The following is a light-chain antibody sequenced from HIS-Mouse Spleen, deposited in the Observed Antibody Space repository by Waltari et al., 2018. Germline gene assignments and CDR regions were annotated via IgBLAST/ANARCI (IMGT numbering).Light chain of an antibody. CDR3: CSYAGSSTWV. CDR1: SSDVGSYNL. V-gene: IGLV2-23*01. Sequence: QSALTQPASVSGSPGQSITISCTGTSSDVGSYNLVSWYQQQPGKAPKLMSYEGSKRPSGVSNHDVGSKSGNAAARTIAGLQAEDEADYYCCSYAGSSTWVFGGGTKLTVL. CDR2: EGS. J-gene: IGLJ3*02.